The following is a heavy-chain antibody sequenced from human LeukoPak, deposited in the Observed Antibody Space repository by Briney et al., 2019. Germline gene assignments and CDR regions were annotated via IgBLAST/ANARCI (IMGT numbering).Heavy chain of an antibody. CDR1: GGTFSSYT. D-gene: IGHD3-10*01. CDR3: AREGVRGVSYYYGMDV. Sequence: SVEVSCKASGGTFSSYTISWVRQAPGQGLEWMGRIIPTLGIANYAQKFQGRVTITADKSTSTAYMELSSLRSEDTAVYYCAREGVRGVSYYYGMDVWGQGTTVTVSS. J-gene: IGHJ6*02. V-gene: IGHV1-69*04. CDR2: IIPTLGIA.